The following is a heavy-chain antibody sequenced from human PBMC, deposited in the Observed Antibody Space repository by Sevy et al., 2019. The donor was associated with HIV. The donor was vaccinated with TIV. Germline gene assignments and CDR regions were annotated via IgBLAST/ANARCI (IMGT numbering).Heavy chain of an antibody. Sequence: SVKVSCKASGDTFNNSALSWLRQAPGQGLEWMGAVNPIFGTANYALKFQGRVTLTADASTSTAYMELTSLRSEDTAVYYCAGKSGTYYLYYFEYWGQGTLVTVSS. CDR3: AGKSGTYYLYYFEY. D-gene: IGHD3-10*01. J-gene: IGHJ4*02. V-gene: IGHV1-69*13. CDR2: VNPIFGTA. CDR1: GDTFNNSA.